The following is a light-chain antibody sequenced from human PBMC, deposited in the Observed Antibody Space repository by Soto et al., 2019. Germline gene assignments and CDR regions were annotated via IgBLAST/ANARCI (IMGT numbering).Light chain of an antibody. CDR2: GAS. Sequence: EIVLTQSPGTLSLSPGERATLSCRASQSVSSSYLAWYQQKPGQAPRLLIYGASSRATGMPDRFSGSGSGTYSTFTTSRLEPEDFAVYYCEQEGSSPPKYTFGKGTKLEIK. CDR3: EQEGSSPPKYT. CDR1: QSVSSSY. V-gene: IGKV3-20*01. J-gene: IGKJ2*01.